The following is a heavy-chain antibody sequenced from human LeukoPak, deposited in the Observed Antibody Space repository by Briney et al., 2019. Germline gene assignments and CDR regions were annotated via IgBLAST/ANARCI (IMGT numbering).Heavy chain of an antibody. V-gene: IGHV3-23*01. D-gene: IGHD5-12*01. Sequence: GGSLRLSCAASGFTFSSYAMSWVRQAPGKGLEWVSAISGSGGSTYYADSVKGRFTISRDNSKNTLYLQMNSLRAEDAAVYYCAKEGGFIVATALGYFDYWGQGILVAVSS. CDR1: GFTFSSYA. J-gene: IGHJ4*02. CDR3: AKEGGFIVATALGYFDY. CDR2: ISGSGGST.